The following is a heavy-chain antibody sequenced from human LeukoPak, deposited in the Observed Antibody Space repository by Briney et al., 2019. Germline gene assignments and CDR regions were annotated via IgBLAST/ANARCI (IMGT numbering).Heavy chain of an antibody. D-gene: IGHD6-6*01. V-gene: IGHV5-51*01. CDR2: IDPGESDT. J-gene: IGHJ5*02. CDR3: ARLIVGSSSTGWFDP. Sequence: GDSLNISCQGSGYTFTSYCIGWVRQMPGKGLQWMGIIDPGESDTTYSPSSQGQVTLSADESISTAYLQWSSLNASDTPIYYCARLIVGSSSTGWFDPWGQGTLVTVSS. CDR1: GYTFTSYC.